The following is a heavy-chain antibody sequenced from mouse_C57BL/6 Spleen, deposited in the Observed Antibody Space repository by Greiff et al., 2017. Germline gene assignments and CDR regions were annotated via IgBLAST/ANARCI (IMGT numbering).Heavy chain of an antibody. CDR1: GYSITSGYY. D-gene: IGHD2-4*01. CDR3: ARGVYYDYDGAMDY. J-gene: IGHJ4*01. CDR2: ISYDGSN. Sequence: EVKLVESGPGLVKPSQSLSLTCSVTGYSITSGYYWNWIRQFPGNKLEWMGYISYDGSNNYNPSLKNRISITRDTSKNQFFLKLNSVTTEDTATYYCARGVYYDYDGAMDYWGQGTSVTVSS. V-gene: IGHV3-6*01.